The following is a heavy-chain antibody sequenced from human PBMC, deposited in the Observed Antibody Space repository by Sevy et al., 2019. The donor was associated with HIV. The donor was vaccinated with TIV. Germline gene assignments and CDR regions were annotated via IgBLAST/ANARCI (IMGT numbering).Heavy chain of an antibody. CDR2: INPSGTEE. CDR3: TRVSRGTDADY. CDR1: GFTFSNSW. V-gene: IGHV3-7*01. J-gene: IGHJ4*02. Sequence: GGSLRLSCLASGFTFSNSWMNWVRQAPWKGLESVANINPSGTEEYYVDSVKGRFILSRANAKNSLFLQMNSLRAEDKAVYYCTRVSRGTDADYWGKGTLVPVSS. D-gene: IGHD2-2*01.